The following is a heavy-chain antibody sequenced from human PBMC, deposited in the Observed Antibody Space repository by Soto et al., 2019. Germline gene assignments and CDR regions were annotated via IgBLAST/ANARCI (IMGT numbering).Heavy chain of an antibody. CDR2: IYYSGST. D-gene: IGHD1-26*01. Sequence: QLHLRESGPGLVKPSETLSLTCTVSGGSITSSSYYWGWIRQPPGKGLEWIGSIYYSGSTYYNPSLKTRATISGDTSKNQFSLKLSSVTAADTAVYYCATQEVGGTYVYTFDPWGQGTLVTVSS. CDR3: ATQEVGGTYVYTFDP. V-gene: IGHV4-39*01. J-gene: IGHJ5*02. CDR1: GGSITSSSYY.